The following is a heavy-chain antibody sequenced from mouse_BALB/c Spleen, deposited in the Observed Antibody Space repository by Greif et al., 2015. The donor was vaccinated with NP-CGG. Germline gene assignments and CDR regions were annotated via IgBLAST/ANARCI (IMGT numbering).Heavy chain of an antibody. CDR2: IDPANGNT. CDR1: GFNIKDTY. J-gene: IGHJ4*01. D-gene: IGHD3-1*01. CDR3: ARARPYYAMDY. Sequence: VQLQQSGAELVKPGASVKLSCTASGFNIKDTYMHWVKQRPEQGLEWIGRIDPANGNTKCDPQFQGKATITADTSSNTAYLQRSSLTSEDTAVYDCARARPYYAMDYWGQGTSVTVSS. V-gene: IGHV14-3*02.